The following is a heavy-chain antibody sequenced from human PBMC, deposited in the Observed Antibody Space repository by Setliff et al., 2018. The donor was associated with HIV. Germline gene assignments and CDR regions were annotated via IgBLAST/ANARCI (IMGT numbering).Heavy chain of an antibody. D-gene: IGHD1-1*01. V-gene: IGHV4-34*01. CDR2: INHLRDT. CDR1: GGSFSDYS. J-gene: IGHJ4*02. Sequence: SETLSLTCAVYGGSFSDYSWTWIRQAPGKGLEWIGEINHLRDTNLNPSLESRINLLVDPSKNQFSLKVTSVTAADTAIYYCARGASTRDLDYWGQGTLVTVSS. CDR3: ARGASTRDLDY.